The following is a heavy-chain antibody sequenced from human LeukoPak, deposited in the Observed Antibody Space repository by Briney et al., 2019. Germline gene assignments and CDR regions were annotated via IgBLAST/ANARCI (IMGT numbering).Heavy chain of an antibody. CDR2: INHSGST. CDR1: GGSFSGYY. Sequence: SETLSLTCAVYGGSFSGYYWSWIRQPPGEGLEWIGEINHSGSTNYNPSLKSRVTISVDTSKNQFSLKLSSVTAADTAVYYCARTLSNYRGGAVDYWGQGTLVTVSS. J-gene: IGHJ4*02. V-gene: IGHV4-34*01. D-gene: IGHD4-11*01. CDR3: ARTLSNYRGGAVDY.